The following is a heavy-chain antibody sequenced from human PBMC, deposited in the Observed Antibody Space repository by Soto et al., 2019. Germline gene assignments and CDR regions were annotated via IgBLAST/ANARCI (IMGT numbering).Heavy chain of an antibody. CDR1: GFTFSSYG. CDR2: IWYDGSNK. Sequence: QVQLVESGGGVVQPGRSLRLSCAASGFTFSSYGMHWVRQAPGKGLEWVAVIWYDGSNKYYADSVKGRFTISRDNSKNTLYLQMNSLRAEDTAVYYCARVRVTGTTDYWGQGTLVTVSS. V-gene: IGHV3-33*01. D-gene: IGHD1-7*01. J-gene: IGHJ4*02. CDR3: ARVRVTGTTDY.